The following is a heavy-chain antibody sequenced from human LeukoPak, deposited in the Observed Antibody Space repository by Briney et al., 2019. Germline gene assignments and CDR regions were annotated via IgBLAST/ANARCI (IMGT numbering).Heavy chain of an antibody. CDR2: ISWNSGSI. CDR3: ARDLGWSGYSKRYGDY. D-gene: IGHD3/OR15-3a*01. CDR1: GFTFDDYA. V-gene: IGHV3-9*01. Sequence: PGGSLRLSCAASGFTFDDYAIHWVRQAPGKGLEWVSGISWNSGSIGYADSVKGRFTISRDNAKNSLYLQMNSLRAEDTAVYYCARDLGWSGYSKRYGDYWGQGTLVTVSS. J-gene: IGHJ4*02.